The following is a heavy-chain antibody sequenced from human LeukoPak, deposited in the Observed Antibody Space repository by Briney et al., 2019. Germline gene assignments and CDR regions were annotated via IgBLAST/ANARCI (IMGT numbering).Heavy chain of an antibody. CDR1: GGSLCSSIYY. CDR3: ARHPHYYGSATGELEYFQH. CDR2: IYYSGST. Sequence: SETLSLTCTVSGGSLCSSIYYWGWIRQPPGKGLGWIGCIYYSGSTYYNPSLKSRVTISVDTSKNQLSVKLSSVTAAHTPVHYCARHPHYYGSATGELEYFQHWGQGTLVTVSS. V-gene: IGHV4-39*01. J-gene: IGHJ1*01. D-gene: IGHD3-10*01.